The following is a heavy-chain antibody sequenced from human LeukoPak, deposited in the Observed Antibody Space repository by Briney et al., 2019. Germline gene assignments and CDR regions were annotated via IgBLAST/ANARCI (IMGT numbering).Heavy chain of an antibody. D-gene: IGHD2-2*01. CDR3: ARRVCSSTSCYPSD. V-gene: IGHV4-34*01. J-gene: IGHJ4*02. Sequence: TASETLSLTCAVYGGAFSGYYWSWIPQPPGKGPEWIWEINHSGSTNYNPSLKSRVTISVDTSKNQFSLKLSSVTAADTAVYYCARRVCSSTSCYPSDWGQGTLVTVSS. CDR2: INHSGST. CDR1: GGAFSGYY.